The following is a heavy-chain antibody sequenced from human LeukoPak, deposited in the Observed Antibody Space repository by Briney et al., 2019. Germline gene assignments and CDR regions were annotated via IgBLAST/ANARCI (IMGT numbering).Heavy chain of an antibody. D-gene: IGHD5-18*01. V-gene: IGHV4-59*01. J-gene: IGHJ4*02. Sequence: SETLSLTCTVSGGSISSYYWSWIRQPPGKGLEWIGYIYYSGSTNHNPSLKSRVTISVDTSKNQFSLKLSSVTAADTAVYYCARDTDGTATFDYWGQGTLVTVSS. CDR1: GGSISSYY. CDR2: IYYSGST. CDR3: ARDTDGTATFDY.